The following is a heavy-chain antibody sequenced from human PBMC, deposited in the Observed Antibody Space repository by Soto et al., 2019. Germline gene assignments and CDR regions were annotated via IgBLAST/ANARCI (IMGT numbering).Heavy chain of an antibody. CDR1: GGSFSGYY. CDR2: INHSGST. J-gene: IGHJ3*02. D-gene: IGHD3-10*01. V-gene: IGHV4-34*01. CDR3: ARFSGLLWFGELLYEATSDAFDI. Sequence: PSETLSLTCAVYGGSFSGYYWSWIRQPPGKGLEWIGEINHSGSTNYNPSLKSRVTISVDTSKNQFSLKLSSVTAADTAVYYCARFSGLLWFGELLYEATSDAFDIWGQGTMVTVSS.